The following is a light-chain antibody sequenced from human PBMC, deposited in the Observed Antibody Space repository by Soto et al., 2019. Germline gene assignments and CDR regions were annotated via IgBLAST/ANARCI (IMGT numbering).Light chain of an antibody. V-gene: IGLV2-11*01. J-gene: IGLJ3*02. Sequence: QSVLTQPRSVSGSPGQSVTISCTGTNSDVGAYIYVSWYQQHPGEAPKLIIYDVDKRPSGVPDRFSGSKSGNTASLTISGLQAEDEANYYCCSYVGSYSWVFGGGTKVTVL. CDR1: NSDVGAYIY. CDR3: CSYVGSYSWV. CDR2: DVD.